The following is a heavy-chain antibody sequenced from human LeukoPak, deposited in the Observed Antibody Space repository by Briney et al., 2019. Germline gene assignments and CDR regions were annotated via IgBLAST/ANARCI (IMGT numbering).Heavy chain of an antibody. V-gene: IGHV1-46*01. CDR2: INPSGGSS. D-gene: IGHD5-12*01. CDR3: ARSNKGVRPIEAS. Sequence: ASVKVSCKASGYTFTSYYMHWVRQAPGQGLEWMGIINPSGGSSSYAQKFQGRVTMTRDTSTSTVYMELSSLRSEDTAVYYCARSNKGVRPIEASGAQGPLVTVSS. CDR1: GYTFTSYY. J-gene: IGHJ4*02.